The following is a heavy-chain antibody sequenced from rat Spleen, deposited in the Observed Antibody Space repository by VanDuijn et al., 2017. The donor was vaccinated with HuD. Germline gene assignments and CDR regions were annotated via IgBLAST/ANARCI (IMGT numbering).Heavy chain of an antibody. D-gene: IGHD1-2*01. J-gene: IGHJ2*01. V-gene: IGHV5-20*01. Sequence: EVQLVESGGGLVQPGRSLKLSCAASGFTFADYYMAWVRQAPTKGLEWVASISYDGGTTYYRDSVKGRFTISRDNAKSTLYLQMNSLRSEDTATYYCTRKAVAAIPYYFDYWGQGVMVTVSS. CDR3: TRKAVAAIPYYFDY. CDR2: ISYDGGTT. CDR1: GFTFADYY.